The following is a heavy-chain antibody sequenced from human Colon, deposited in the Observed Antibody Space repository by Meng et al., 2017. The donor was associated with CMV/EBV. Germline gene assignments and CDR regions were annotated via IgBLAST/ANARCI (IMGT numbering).Heavy chain of an antibody. CDR1: TFSNYW. CDR3: ARGQIAPRKNGMDV. V-gene: IGHV4-39*07. J-gene: IGHJ6*02. D-gene: IGHD1-14*01. CDR2: IYYSGTT. Sequence: TFSNYWMTWLRQAPGKGLEWIGSIYYSGTTYYNPSLKSRVTISVDTSKNQFSLKLTSVTAADTALYYCARGQIAPRKNGMDVWGQGTTVTVSS.